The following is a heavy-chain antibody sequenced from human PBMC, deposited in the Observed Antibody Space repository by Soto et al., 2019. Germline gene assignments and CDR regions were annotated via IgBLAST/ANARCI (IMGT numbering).Heavy chain of an antibody. D-gene: IGHD1-26*01. CDR2: IIPIFGTA. J-gene: IGHJ3*01. V-gene: IGHV1-69*13. Sequence: ASVKVSCKASGGTFSSYAISWVRQAPGQGLEWMGGIIPIFGTANYAQKFQGRATITADESTSTAYMELSSLRSEDTAVYYCARSWAWELPPDVWGQGTMVTVPS. CDR1: GGTFSSYA. CDR3: ARSWAWELPPDV.